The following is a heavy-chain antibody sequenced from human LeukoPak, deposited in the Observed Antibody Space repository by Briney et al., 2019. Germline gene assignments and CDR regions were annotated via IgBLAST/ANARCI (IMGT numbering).Heavy chain of an antibody. CDR3: AGDIGVDSSSWYYFDY. CDR1: GYTFTSYY. D-gene: IGHD6-13*01. Sequence: ASVKVSCKASGYTFTSYYMHWVRQAPGQGLEWMGIINPSGGSTSYAQKFQGRVTMTRDTSTSTVYMELSSLRSEDTAVYYCAGDIGVDSSSWYYFDYWGQGTLVTVSS. J-gene: IGHJ4*02. V-gene: IGHV1-46*01. CDR2: INPSGGST.